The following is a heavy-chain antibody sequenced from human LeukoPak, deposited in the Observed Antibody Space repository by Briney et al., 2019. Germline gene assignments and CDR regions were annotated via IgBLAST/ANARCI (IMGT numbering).Heavy chain of an antibody. CDR1: GGSISSSSYY. Sequence: SETLSLTCTVSGGSISSSSYYWGWIRQPPGKGLEWIGNIHYSGSTDYNPSLKSRVTISVDTSKNQFSLKLSSVTAADTAVYYCARPYSSSWRGAFDIWGQGTMVTVSS. D-gene: IGHD6-13*01. CDR3: ARPYSSSWRGAFDI. V-gene: IGHV4-39*01. J-gene: IGHJ3*02. CDR2: IHYSGST.